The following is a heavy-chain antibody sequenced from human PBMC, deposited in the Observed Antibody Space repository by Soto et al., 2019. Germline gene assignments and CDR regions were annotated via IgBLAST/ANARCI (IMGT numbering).Heavy chain of an antibody. CDR3: ARITRYSYATSDPLDN. CDR2: ILPIMGSV. V-gene: IGHV1-69*08. D-gene: IGHD2-15*01. Sequence: SVKVSCKASGGTFNTYTFSWVRQAPGQGLEWMGSILPIMGSVNYAHDFRGRLSITADPSTTTAYMELTSLTSHDTAMYYCARITRYSYATSDPLDNWGQGTLVTVYS. CDR1: GGTFNTYT. J-gene: IGHJ4*02.